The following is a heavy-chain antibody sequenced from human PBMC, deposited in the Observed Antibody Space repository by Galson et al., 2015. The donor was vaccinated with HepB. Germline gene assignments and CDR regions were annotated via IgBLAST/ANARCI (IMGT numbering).Heavy chain of an antibody. D-gene: IGHD4-11*01. CDR1: GGTFSSYA. Sequence: SVKVSCKASGGTFSSYAISWVRQAPGQGLEWMGGIIPIFGTANYAQKFQGRVTITADKSTSTAYMELSSLRSEDTAVYYCARDDYSNYGDAFDIWGQGTMVTVSS. CDR3: ARDDYSNYGDAFDI. CDR2: IIPIFGTA. V-gene: IGHV1-69*06. J-gene: IGHJ3*02.